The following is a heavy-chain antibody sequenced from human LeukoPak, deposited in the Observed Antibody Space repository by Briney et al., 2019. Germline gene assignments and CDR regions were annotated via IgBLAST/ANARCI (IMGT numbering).Heavy chain of an antibody. J-gene: IGHJ5*02. V-gene: IGHV1-18*01. CDR1: GYTFTSYG. D-gene: IGHD3-3*01. CDR2: ISAYNGNT. CDR3: ARLHENTDFWSGYYNNWFDP. Sequence: GASVKVSCKASGYTFTSYGISWVRQAPGQGLEWMGWISAYNGNTNYAQKLQGRVTMTTDTSTSTAYMELRSLRSDDTAVYYCARLHENTDFWSGYYNNWFDPWGQGTLVTVSS.